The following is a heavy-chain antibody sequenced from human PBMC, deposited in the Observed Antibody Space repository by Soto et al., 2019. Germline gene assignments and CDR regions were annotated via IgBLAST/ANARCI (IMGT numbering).Heavy chain of an antibody. CDR1: GGSISSSNW. CDR3: ASSGSGIYYGMDV. J-gene: IGHJ6*02. D-gene: IGHD3-10*01. Sequence: PSETLSLTCAVSGGSISSSNWCSWVRQPPGKGLEWIGEIYHSGSTNYNPSLKSRVTISVDKSKNQFSLKLSSVTAADTAVYYCASSGSGIYYGMDVWGQGTTVTVSS. CDR2: IYHSGST. V-gene: IGHV4-4*02.